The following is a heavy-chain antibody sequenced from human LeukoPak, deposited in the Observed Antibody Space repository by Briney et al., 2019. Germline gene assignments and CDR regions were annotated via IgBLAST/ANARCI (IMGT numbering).Heavy chain of an antibody. J-gene: IGHJ4*02. Sequence: ASVKVSCKASGGTFSSYAISWVRQAPGQGLEWTGGIIPIFGTANYAQKFQGRVTITADESTSTAYMELSSLRSEDTAVYYCASPSFNWDSGAYDYWGQGTLVTVSS. CDR1: GGTFSSYA. D-gene: IGHD2-15*01. CDR2: IIPIFGTA. V-gene: IGHV1-69*01. CDR3: ASPSFNWDSGAYDY.